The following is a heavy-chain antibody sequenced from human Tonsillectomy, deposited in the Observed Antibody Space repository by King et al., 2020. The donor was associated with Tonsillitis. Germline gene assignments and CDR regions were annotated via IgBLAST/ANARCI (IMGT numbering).Heavy chain of an antibody. D-gene: IGHD5-18*01. CDR1: GGSISSYY. V-gene: IGHV4-59*01. CDR3: AIYSYGFDY. J-gene: IGHJ4*02. Sequence: VQLQESGPGLVKPSETLSLTCTVSGGSISSYYWSWIWQPPGKGLEWIGYIYYNGGTNYNPSLKSRVTISVDTSKNQFSLKLRSVTAADTAVYYCAIYSYGFDYWGQGTLVTVSS. CDR2: IYYNGGT.